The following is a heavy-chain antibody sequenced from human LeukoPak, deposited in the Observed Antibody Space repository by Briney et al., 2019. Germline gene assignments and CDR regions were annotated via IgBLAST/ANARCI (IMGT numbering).Heavy chain of an antibody. CDR1: RGTFSNYV. CDR3: ERRPERWPQNHRTLDN. CDR2: IIPIFDEA. V-gene: IGHV1-69*04. J-gene: IGHJ4*02. D-gene: IGHD5-24*01. Sequence: SVKISCKAARGTFSNYVFSWVRQAPGQGLERMGRIIPIFDEAIYAQKFPGRVTITADRSTSTACMELSGLTSEDTAVYYCERRPERWPQNHRTLDNWGQGTLVTVSS.